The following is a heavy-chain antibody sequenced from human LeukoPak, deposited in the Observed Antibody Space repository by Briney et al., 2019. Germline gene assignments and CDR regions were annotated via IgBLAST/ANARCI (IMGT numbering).Heavy chain of an antibody. V-gene: IGHV3-21*01. Sequence: GGTLRLSCKVSGFTFSDYAMNWVRQAPGKGLEWVSSISGSSSHIYYADSMKGRFTVTRDNAKNSLYLQMNSLRADDTAVYYCSRGLTWSDPWGQGTLVTVSS. CDR3: SRGLTWSDP. D-gene: IGHD4/OR15-4a*01. CDR2: ISGSSSHI. CDR1: GFTFSDYA. J-gene: IGHJ5*02.